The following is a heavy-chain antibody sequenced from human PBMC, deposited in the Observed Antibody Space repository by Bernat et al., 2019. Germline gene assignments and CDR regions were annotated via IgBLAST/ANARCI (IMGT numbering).Heavy chain of an antibody. Sequence: QVQLVESGGGVVQPGRSLRLSCAASGFTFSSYGMHWVRQAPGKGLEWVAVIWYDGSNKYYVDSVKGRFTISGDNAKNSLYLQMNSLRAEDTAVYYCARSLSDTATLPHYYYGMDVWGQGTTVTVSS. CDR2: IWYDGSNK. V-gene: IGHV3-33*01. J-gene: IGHJ6*02. D-gene: IGHD5-18*01. CDR1: GFTFSSYG. CDR3: ARSLSDTATLPHYYYGMDV.